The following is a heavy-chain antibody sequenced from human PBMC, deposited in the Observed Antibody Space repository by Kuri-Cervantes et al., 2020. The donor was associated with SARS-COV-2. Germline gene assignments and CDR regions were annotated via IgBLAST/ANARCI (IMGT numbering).Heavy chain of an antibody. V-gene: IGHV6-1*01. CDR3: ARDPTVAVHWYFDL. CDR2: TYYRSKWYN. D-gene: IGHD6-19*01. J-gene: IGHJ2*01. CDR1: GDSVSSSSAA. Sequence: SETLSLTCAISGDSVSSSSAAWNWIRQSPSRGLEWLGRTYYRSKWYNDYAVSVKSRITINPDTSKNQFSLQLNSVTPEDTAVYYCARDPTVAVHWYFDLWGRGTLVTVSS.